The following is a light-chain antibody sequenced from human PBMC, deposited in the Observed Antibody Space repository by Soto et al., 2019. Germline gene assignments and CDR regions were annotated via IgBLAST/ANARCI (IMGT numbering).Light chain of an antibody. J-gene: IGLJ3*02. V-gene: IGLV2-8*01. CDR2: EVS. Sequence: QSAPTQPPSASGSPGQSVTISCTGTSSDVGAYNYVSWYQLYPGKAPKLMIYEVSKRPSGVPDRFSGSKSGNTASLTVSGLQAEDEADYYCTSYVGSDIWVFGGGTKLTVL. CDR3: TSYVGSDIWV. CDR1: SSDVGAYNY.